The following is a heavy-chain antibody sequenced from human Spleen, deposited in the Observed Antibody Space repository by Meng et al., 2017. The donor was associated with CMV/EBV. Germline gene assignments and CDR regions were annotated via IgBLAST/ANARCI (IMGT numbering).Heavy chain of an antibody. J-gene: IGHJ2*01. D-gene: IGHD5-24*01. CDR2: ISSVSNFI. CDR1: GFRFNNYS. V-gene: IGHV3-21*01. CDR3: ARAGGYNYADWYFDL. Sequence: SGFRFNNYSMNWVRQAQGKGLEWVSSISSVSNFIYYADSVKGRFTISRDNAKNSLYMQMNSLRAEDTAVYYCARAGGYNYADWYFDLWGRGTLVTVSS.